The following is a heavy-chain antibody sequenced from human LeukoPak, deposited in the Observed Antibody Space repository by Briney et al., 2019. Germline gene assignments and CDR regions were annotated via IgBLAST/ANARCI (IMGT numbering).Heavy chain of an antibody. Sequence: SETLSLTCTVSGGSISSYYWSWIRQPPGKGLEWIGYIYYSGSTNYNPSLKSRVTISVDTPKNQFSLKLSSVTAADTAVYYCARGVHGRSYYFDYWGQGTLVTVSS. J-gene: IGHJ4*02. V-gene: IGHV4-59*01. CDR2: IYYSGST. CDR3: ARGVHGRSYYFDY. CDR1: GGSISSYY. D-gene: IGHD6-6*01.